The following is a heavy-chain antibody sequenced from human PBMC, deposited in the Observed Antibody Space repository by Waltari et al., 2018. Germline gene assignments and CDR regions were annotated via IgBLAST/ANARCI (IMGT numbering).Heavy chain of an antibody. CDR1: GGTFRSYA. D-gene: IGHD3-10*01. CDR3: ARDRNYGSGYNWFDP. CDR2: IIPILGTA. V-gene: IGHV1-69*13. J-gene: IGHJ5*02. Sequence: QVQLVQSGAEVKKPGSSVKVSCKASGGTFRSYAISWVRQAPGQGLEWMGGIIPILGTANYAQKVQGRGTMTADEATSTAYMELSSLRSEDTAVYYCARDRNYGSGYNWFDPWGQGTLVTVSS.